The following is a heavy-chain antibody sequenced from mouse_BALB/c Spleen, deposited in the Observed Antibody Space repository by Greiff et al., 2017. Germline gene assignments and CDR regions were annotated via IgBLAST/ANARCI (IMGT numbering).Heavy chain of an antibody. CDR3: ARSLYRYNDGGFAY. J-gene: IGHJ3*01. D-gene: IGHD2-14*01. Sequence: EVKLEESGPGLVKPSQTVSLTCTVTGISITTGNYRWSWIRQFPGNKLEWIGYIYYSGTITYNPSLTSRTTITRDTSKNQFFLEMNSLTAEDTATYYCARSLYRYNDGGFAYWGQGTLVTVSA. V-gene: IGHV3-5*02. CDR1: GISITTGNYR. CDR2: IYYSGTI.